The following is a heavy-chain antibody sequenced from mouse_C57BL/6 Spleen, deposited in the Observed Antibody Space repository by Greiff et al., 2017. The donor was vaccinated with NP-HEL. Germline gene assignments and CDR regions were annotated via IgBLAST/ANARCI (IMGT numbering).Heavy chain of an antibody. CDR3: ARGYYGSSPHYFDY. D-gene: IGHD1-1*01. CDR2: IYPRSGNT. J-gene: IGHJ2*01. V-gene: IGHV1-81*01. CDR1: GYTFTSYG. Sequence: QVQLKQSGAELARPGASVKLSCKASGYTFTSYGISWVKQRTGQGLEWIGEIYPRSGNTYYNEKFKGKATLTADKSSSTAYMELRSLTSEDSAVYFCARGYYGSSPHYFDYWGQGTTLTVSS.